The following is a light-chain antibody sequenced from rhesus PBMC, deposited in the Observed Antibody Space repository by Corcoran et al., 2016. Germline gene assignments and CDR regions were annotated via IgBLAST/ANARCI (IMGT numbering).Light chain of an antibody. V-gene: IGKV1-36*02. J-gene: IGKJ4*01. CDR3: LQGYSTPLT. Sequence: DIQMTQSPSSLSASVGDRVTITCRASQGISDYLSWYQQKPGKAPTRLIYAASSVESGVPSRFSGSGSVTDFTLTISSLQPEEFAAYYCLQGYSTPLTFGGGTKVEIK. CDR2: AAS. CDR1: QGISDY.